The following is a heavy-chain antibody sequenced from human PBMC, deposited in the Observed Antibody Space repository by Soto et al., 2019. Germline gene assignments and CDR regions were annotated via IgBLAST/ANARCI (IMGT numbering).Heavy chain of an antibody. Sequence: QVHLVESGGGVVQPGRSLRLSCVASGFTFDTYGIHWVRQAPGKGLQWVALISYEGSNTYYADSVRGRFTISRDNSKNTLYRQMNTLRPEATGLYYCARVTPGNNLYYFSGLDFWGQGTSVTVSS. CDR2: ISYEGSNT. CDR1: GFTFDTYG. J-gene: IGHJ6*02. D-gene: IGHD1-1*01. CDR3: ARVTPGNNLYYFSGLDF. V-gene: IGHV3-30-3*01.